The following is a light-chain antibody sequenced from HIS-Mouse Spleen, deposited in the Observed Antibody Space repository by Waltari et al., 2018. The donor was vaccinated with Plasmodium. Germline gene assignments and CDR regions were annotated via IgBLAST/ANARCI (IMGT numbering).Light chain of an antibody. V-gene: IGLV1-44*01. CDR1: SSNIGRTT. J-gene: IGLJ2*01. CDR2: SNK. CDR3: AAWDDSLNGPV. Sequence: QSVLTQPPSASGTPGQRVTISCSGSSSNIGRTTVNWYQQLPGTAPKLLIYSNKQRPSGVPDRFSGSKSGTSASLAISGLQAEDEADYYCAAWDDSLNGPVFGGGTKLTVL.